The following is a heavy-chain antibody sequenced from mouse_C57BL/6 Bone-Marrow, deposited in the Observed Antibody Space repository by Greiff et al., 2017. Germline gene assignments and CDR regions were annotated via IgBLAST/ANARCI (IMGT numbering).Heavy chain of an antibody. CDR3: SSFDGNYFDF. J-gene: IGHJ2*01. D-gene: IGHD2-3*01. V-gene: IGHV14-4*01. CDR2: IDPEIGDT. CDR1: GFNIKDDY. Sequence: EVKLMESGAELVRPGASVKLSCTASGFNIKDDYIHWVKQRPEQGLEWIGWIDPEIGDTEYASKFQGKATITLDTSYNTAYLQLSSLTSEYTAVYYCSSFDGNYFDFWGQGTPLTVAS.